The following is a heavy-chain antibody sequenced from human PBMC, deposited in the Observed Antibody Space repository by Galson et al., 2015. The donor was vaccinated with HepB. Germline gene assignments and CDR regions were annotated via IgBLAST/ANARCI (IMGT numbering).Heavy chain of an antibody. Sequence: SLRLSCAASGFTFSSYAMHWVRQAPGKGLEWVAVISYDGSNKYYADSVKGRFTISRDNSKNTLYLQMNSLRAEDTAVYYCALSYCTNGVCYTAPGWWGQGTLVTVSS. CDR1: GFTFSSYA. CDR3: ALSYCTNGVCYTAPGW. V-gene: IGHV3-30-3*01. CDR2: ISYDGSNK. D-gene: IGHD2-8*01. J-gene: IGHJ4*02.